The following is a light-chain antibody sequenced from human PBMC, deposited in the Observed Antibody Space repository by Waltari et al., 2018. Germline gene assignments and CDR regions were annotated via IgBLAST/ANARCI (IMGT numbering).Light chain of an antibody. CDR1: QGITND. J-gene: IGKJ4*01. Sequence: DIQMTQSPSPLSASVGDRVTSTCRASQGITNDLAWYQQKPGETPKLLIYEASSLQSGIPSRFSGSGSGTDFTLTISSLQSDDFATYYCQHYYTTPLSFGGGTKVAIK. CDR3: QHYYTTPLS. V-gene: IGKV1-NL1*01. CDR2: EAS.